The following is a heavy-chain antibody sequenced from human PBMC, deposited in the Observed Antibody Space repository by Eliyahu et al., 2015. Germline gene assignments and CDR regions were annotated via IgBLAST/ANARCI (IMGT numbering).Heavy chain of an antibody. CDR1: GFTFSSYA. CDR3: AKAIFGVLMGD. J-gene: IGHJ4*02. D-gene: IGHD3-3*02. V-gene: IGHV3-23*01. Sequence: EVQLLESGGGLVQPGGSLRLSCAASGFTFSSYAMNWVRQAPGKGLEWVSFISASGGSTYYADSVKGRFTISRDNSKNTVYLQMNSLRAEDTAVYYCAKAIFGVLMGDWGQGTLVTVSS. CDR2: ISASGGST.